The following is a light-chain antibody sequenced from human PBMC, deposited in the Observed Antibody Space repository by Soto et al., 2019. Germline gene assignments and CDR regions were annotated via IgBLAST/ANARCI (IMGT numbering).Light chain of an antibody. J-gene: IGLJ1*01. CDR3: TSYTSSSTYV. V-gene: IGLV2-14*01. CDR2: DVS. Sequence: QSVLTQPASVSGSPGQSIAISCTGTSNDVGAYNYVTWYQQHPCKAPKLMIYDVSHRPSGSSDRFSGFKSSNTASLTISGLQPEDEADYYCTSYTSSSTYVFGTGTKVTVL. CDR1: SNDVGAYNY.